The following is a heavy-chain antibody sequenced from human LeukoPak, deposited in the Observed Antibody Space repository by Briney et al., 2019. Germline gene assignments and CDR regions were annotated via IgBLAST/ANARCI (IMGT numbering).Heavy chain of an antibody. Sequence: GGSLRLSCAASGFTFSSYAMNWVRQAPGKGLEWVAGILNDGSDKDYSDSVKGRFTISRDNSKNTVYLQMNSLGPEDTAVYYCAKYKGAALYFHYGMDVWGQGTTVIVSS. CDR2: ILNDGSDK. CDR1: GFTFSSYA. V-gene: IGHV3-30*18. CDR3: AKYKGAALYFHYGMDV. D-gene: IGHD6-13*01. J-gene: IGHJ6*02.